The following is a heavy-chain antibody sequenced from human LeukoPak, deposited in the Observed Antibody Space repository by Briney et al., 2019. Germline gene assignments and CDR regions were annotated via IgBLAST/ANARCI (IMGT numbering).Heavy chain of an antibody. Sequence: SETLSLTCTVSGASISSYYWSWIRQPPGKGLEWIGYIYYSGSTSYNPSLKSRVTISVDTSKNQFSLKLSSVTAADTAVYYCARDKGSLDYYYYGMDVWGQGTTVTVSS. CDR3: ARDKGSLDYYYYGMDV. CDR1: GASISSYY. V-gene: IGHV4-59*01. J-gene: IGHJ6*02. CDR2: IYYSGST.